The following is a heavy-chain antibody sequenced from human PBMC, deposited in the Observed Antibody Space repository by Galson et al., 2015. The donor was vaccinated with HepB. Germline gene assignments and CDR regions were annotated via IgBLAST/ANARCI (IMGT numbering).Heavy chain of an antibody. Sequence: SLRLSCAASGFIFSNYGMHWVRQAPGKGLEWVALIWRDGTNKYYSDSVKGRFTVSRDNSLDTVDLQMDSLRVDDTAVYYCAKDYLPYYDRWGSYSDLYYFDYWGQGTLVTVSS. CDR1: GFIFSNYG. CDR3: AKDYLPYYDRWGSYSDLYYFDY. J-gene: IGHJ4*02. D-gene: IGHD3-22*01. V-gene: IGHV3-33*06. CDR2: IWRDGTNK.